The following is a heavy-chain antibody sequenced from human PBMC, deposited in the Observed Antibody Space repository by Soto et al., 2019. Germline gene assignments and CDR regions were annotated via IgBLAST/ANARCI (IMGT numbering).Heavy chain of an antibody. V-gene: IGHV3-30-3*01. CDR2: ISSDGNNK. CDR1: GFTFSSYV. Sequence: PGGSLRLSCAASGFTFSSYVMHWVRQAPGKGLEWVAHISSDGNNKYYADSVKGRFTISRDNFKNSLYLQMSSLRADDTAVYYCARGVAPYYFDYWGQGTLVTVSS. CDR3: ARGVAPYYFDY. J-gene: IGHJ4*02. D-gene: IGHD2-15*01.